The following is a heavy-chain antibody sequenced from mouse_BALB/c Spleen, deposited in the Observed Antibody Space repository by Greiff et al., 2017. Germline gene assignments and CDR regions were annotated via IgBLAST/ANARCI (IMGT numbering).Heavy chain of an antibody. CDR1: GFNFKDYY. Sequence: VQLQQSGAELVRSGASVKLSCTASGFNFKDYYMHWVKQRPEQGLEWIGWIDPENGDTEYAPKFQGKATMTADTSSNTAYLQLSSLTSEDTAVYYCNAGDGYSWFAYWGQGTLVTVSA. CDR3: NAGDGYSWFAY. D-gene: IGHD2-3*01. CDR2: IDPENGDT. V-gene: IGHV14-4*02. J-gene: IGHJ3*01.